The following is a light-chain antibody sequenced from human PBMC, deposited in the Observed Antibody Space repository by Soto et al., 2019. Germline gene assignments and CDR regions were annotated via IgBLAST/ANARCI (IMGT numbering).Light chain of an antibody. J-gene: IGKJ1*01. V-gene: IGKV3-11*01. CDR2: AAS. CDR3: QQCSNWPRT. CDR1: HSVNSH. Sequence: EIVLTQSPATLSVSPGERVTLSCRTSHSVNSHVAWYQQKPGQAPRLLLYAASSRATGIPARFSGSGSGTDFTLTISSLEPEDCAVYYCQQCSNWPRTFGQGTKVDIK.